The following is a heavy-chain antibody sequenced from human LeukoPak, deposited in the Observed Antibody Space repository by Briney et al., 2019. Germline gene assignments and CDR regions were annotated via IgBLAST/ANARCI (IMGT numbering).Heavy chain of an antibody. J-gene: IGHJ5*02. V-gene: IGHV3-48*01. D-gene: IGHD4-23*01. Sequence: QPGGTLRLSCAASGFTFSTYSMNWVRQAPGKGLEWVSYISTTGFTIYYADSVKGRFTISRDNDKNSLYLQMNSLRAEDTAVHYCARDRHYGGNSGWFDPWGQGTLVTVSS. CDR2: ISTTGFTI. CDR1: GFTFSTYS. CDR3: ARDRHYGGNSGWFDP.